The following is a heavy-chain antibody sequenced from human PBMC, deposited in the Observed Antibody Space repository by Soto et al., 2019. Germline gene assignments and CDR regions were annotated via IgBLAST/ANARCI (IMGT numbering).Heavy chain of an antibody. J-gene: IGHJ5*02. CDR2: IIPIFGTA. CDR1: GGTFSSYA. D-gene: IGHD2-15*01. Sequence: GASVKVSCKASGGTFSSYAISWVRQAPGQGLEWMGGIIPIFGTANYAQKFQGRVTITAXXXXSXXXMXLXXLRXEXTAVYCCARVIPAFRGSGGHPSWGQGTLVTVSS. CDR3: ARVIPAFRGSGGHPS. V-gene: IGHV1-69*13.